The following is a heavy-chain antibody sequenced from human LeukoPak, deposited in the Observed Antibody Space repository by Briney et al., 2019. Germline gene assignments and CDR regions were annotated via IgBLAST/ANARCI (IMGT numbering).Heavy chain of an antibody. CDR3: AKVAEWGSSWYYFDY. CDR2: IDPNSGGT. D-gene: IGHD6-13*01. CDR1: GYTFTGYY. J-gene: IGHJ4*02. Sequence: ASVEVSCKASGYTFTGYYMHWVRQAPGQGLGWMGWIDPNSGGTTYAQKFQGRVTMTRDTSISTAYMEVNRLRSDDTAMYCCAKVAEWGSSWYYFDYWGQGTLVTVSS. V-gene: IGHV1-2*02.